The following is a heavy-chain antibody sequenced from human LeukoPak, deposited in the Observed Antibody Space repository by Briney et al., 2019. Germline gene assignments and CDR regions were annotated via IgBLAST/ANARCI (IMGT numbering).Heavy chain of an antibody. CDR1: GGTFSSYA. CDR3: ARTTVTTEPWFDP. V-gene: IGHV1-69*05. CDR2: IIPIFGTA. Sequence: ASVKVSCKASGGTFSSYAISWVRQAPGQGLEWMGRIIPIFGTANYAQKFQGRVTITTDESTSTAYMELSSLRSEDTAVYYCARTTVTTEPWFDPWGQGTLVTVSS. J-gene: IGHJ5*02. D-gene: IGHD4-11*01.